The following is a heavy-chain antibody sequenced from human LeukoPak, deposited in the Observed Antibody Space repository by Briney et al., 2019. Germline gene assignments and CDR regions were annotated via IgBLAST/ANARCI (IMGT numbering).Heavy chain of an antibody. CDR1: GYTFTSYY. J-gene: IGHJ4*02. V-gene: IGHV1-69*13. Sequence: ASVKVSCKASGYTFTSYYMHWVRQAPGQGLEWMGGIIPIFGTANYAQKFQGRVTITADESTSTAYMELSSLRSEDTAVYYCARDEGDSRWFGELYHYWGQGTLVTVSS. CDR3: ARDEGDSRWFGELYHY. D-gene: IGHD3-10*01. CDR2: IIPIFGTA.